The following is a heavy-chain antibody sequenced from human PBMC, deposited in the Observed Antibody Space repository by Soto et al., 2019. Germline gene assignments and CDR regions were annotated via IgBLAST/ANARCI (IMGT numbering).Heavy chain of an antibody. Sequence: ASVKVSCKASGYTFTSYSISWVRQAPGQGLEWMGWISAYNGNTNYAQKLQGRVTMTTDTSTSTAYMELRSLRSDDTAVYYCARFGVVSGSGSYGDAFDIWGQGTMVTVSS. J-gene: IGHJ3*02. CDR3: ARFGVVSGSGSYGDAFDI. CDR1: GYTFTSYS. D-gene: IGHD3-10*01. V-gene: IGHV1-18*01. CDR2: ISAYNGNT.